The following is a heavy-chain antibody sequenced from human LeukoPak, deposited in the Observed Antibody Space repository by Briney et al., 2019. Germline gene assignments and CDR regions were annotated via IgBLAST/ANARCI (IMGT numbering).Heavy chain of an antibody. CDR1: GFTFSNYN. V-gene: IGHV3-21*06. D-gene: IGHD6-13*01. CDR2: ISSSSRYM. J-gene: IGHJ4*02. Sequence: GGSLRLSCAASGFTFSNYNTNWVRQAPGKGLEWVSVISSSSRYMYYADSVKGRFTISRDNAKNSLYLQMNSLRAEDTAVYYCARVSTAVSLAIDYWGQGTLVTVST. CDR3: ARVSTAVSLAIDY.